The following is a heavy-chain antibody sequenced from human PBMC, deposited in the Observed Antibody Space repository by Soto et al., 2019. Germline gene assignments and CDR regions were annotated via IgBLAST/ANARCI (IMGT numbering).Heavy chain of an antibody. CDR3: TRAGSLQWLVPEDY. J-gene: IGHJ4*02. D-gene: IGHD6-19*01. V-gene: IGHV4-30-4*01. Sequence: SETLSLTCTVSGGSISSGDYYWSWIRQPPGKGLEWIGYIYYSGSTYYNPSLKSRVTISVDTSKNQFSLKLSSVTAADTAVYYCTRAGSLQWLVPEDYWGQGTLVTVSS. CDR2: IYYSGST. CDR1: GGSISSGDYY.